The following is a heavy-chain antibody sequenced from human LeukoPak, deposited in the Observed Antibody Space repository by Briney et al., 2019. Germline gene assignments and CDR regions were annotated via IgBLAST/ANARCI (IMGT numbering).Heavy chain of an antibody. Sequence: PLGTLSLTCAVSGGSISSSNWWTWVRQPPGKGLEWIGEIYHSGNTNYNPSLKSRVTISVDKSKNQFSLKLSSVTAADTAVYYGARAETYNFDYWGQGTLVTVPS. D-gene: IGHD1-1*01. CDR1: GGSISSSNW. J-gene: IGHJ4*02. CDR3: ARAETYNFDY. V-gene: IGHV4-4*02. CDR2: IYHSGNT.